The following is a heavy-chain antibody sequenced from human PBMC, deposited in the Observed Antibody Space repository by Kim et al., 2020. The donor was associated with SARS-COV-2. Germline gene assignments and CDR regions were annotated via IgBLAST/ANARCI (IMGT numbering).Heavy chain of an antibody. J-gene: IGHJ4*02. Sequence: PSLKSRVSISVDTSKNQFSLKLNSVTAADTAVYYCASIYYGSGSYYNGGCWGQGTLVTVSS. CDR3: ASIYYGSGSYYNGGC. D-gene: IGHD3-10*01. V-gene: IGHV4-39*01.